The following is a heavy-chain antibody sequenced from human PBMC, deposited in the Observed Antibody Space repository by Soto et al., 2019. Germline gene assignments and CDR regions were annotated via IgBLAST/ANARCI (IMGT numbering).Heavy chain of an antibody. D-gene: IGHD3-10*01. V-gene: IGHV3-73*01. J-gene: IGHJ3*02. Sequence: GGSLRLSCAASGFTFSGSAMHWVRQASGKGLEWVGRIRSKANSYATAYAASVKGRFTISRDDSKNTAYLQMNSLKTEDTAVYYCTAAGNIGRAFDIWGQGTMVTVSS. CDR3: TAAGNIGRAFDI. CDR2: IRSKANSYAT. CDR1: GFTFSGSA.